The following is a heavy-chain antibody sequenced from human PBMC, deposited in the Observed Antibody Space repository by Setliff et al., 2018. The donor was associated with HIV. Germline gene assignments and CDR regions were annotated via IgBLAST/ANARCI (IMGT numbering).Heavy chain of an antibody. V-gene: IGHV4-61*09. D-gene: IGHD4-17*01. J-gene: IGHJ4*02. Sequence: SETLSLTCTVSGGSISSNSYYWSWIRQPAGKGLEWIGHIYTNGRTNYNPSLKSRVTISRDPSTKQFSLKMTSMTAADTAVYYCAAFFVTPLMTQDFWGQGTLVTVS. CDR3: AAFFVTPLMTQDF. CDR2: IYTNGRT. CDR1: GGSISSNSYY.